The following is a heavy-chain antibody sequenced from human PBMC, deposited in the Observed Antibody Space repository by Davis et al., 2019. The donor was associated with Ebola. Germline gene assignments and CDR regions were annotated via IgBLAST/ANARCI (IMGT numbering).Heavy chain of an antibody. D-gene: IGHD3-3*01. CDR1: GGSISSYY. CDR2: IYYSGST. CDR3: ARGSGYDFWTVDY. V-gene: IGHV4-59*01. Sequence: SETLSLTCTVSGGSISSYYWSWIRQPPGKGLEWIGYIYYSGSTNYNPPLKSRVTISVDTSKNQFSLKLSSVTAADTAVYYCARGSGYDFWTVDYWGQGTLVTVSS. J-gene: IGHJ4*02.